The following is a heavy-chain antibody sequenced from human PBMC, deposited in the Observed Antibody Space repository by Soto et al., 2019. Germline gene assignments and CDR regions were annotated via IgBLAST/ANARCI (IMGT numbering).Heavy chain of an antibody. CDR1: GFTLSIFA. V-gene: IGHV3-23*01. CDR2: ITGSDGST. Sequence: PGGSLRLSCAASGFTLSIFAMSWVRQAPGKGLEWVSVITGSDGSTYYADSVKGRFTISRDNSKNTLYLQMNSLRAEDTAVYYCAKEVGGGLGELLVWGQGALVTVSS. CDR3: AKEVGGGLGELLV. D-gene: IGHD3-10*01. J-gene: IGHJ4*02.